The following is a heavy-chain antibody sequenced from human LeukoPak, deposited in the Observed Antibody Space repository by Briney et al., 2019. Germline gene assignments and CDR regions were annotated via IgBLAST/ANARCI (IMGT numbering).Heavy chain of an antibody. CDR2: IYYSGST. Sequence: SQTLSLTCTVSGGSISSGDYYWSWIRQPPGKGLEWIGYIYYSGSTYYNPSLKSRVTISVDASKNQFSLKLSSVTAADTAVYYCARDKVTTGWFDPWGQGTLVTVSS. V-gene: IGHV4-30-4*01. CDR1: GGSISSGDYY. CDR3: ARDKVTTGWFDP. J-gene: IGHJ5*02. D-gene: IGHD4-11*01.